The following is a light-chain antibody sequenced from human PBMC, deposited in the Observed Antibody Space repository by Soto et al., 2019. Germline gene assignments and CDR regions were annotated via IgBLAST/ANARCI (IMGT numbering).Light chain of an antibody. CDR2: DAS. Sequence: DIQMTQSPATLPASVGDTVTITCRASQSVSGWLAWYQQKPGKAPKLLIYDASNLGTGVPSRFSGSGSGTDFTFTISSLQPEDVATYYCQHYDNLPTFGQGTRLEIK. V-gene: IGKV1-33*01. CDR1: QSVSGW. CDR3: QHYDNLPT. J-gene: IGKJ5*01.